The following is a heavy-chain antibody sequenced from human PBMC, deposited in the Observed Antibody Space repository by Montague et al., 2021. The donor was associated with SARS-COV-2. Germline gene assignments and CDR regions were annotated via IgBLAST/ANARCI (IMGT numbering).Heavy chain of an antibody. CDR3: ARLRGHDYGLLYYYYMDV. D-gene: IGHD5-12*01. Sequence: SLKLSCAASGFTFSSYEMNWVRQAPGKGLEWVSYISSSGVTIYYADSVKGRFTISRDYAKNSLYLQMNSLRAEDTAVYYCARLRGHDYGLLYYYYMDVWGKGTTVTVSS. CDR2: ISSSGVTI. V-gene: IGHV3-48*03. J-gene: IGHJ6*03. CDR1: GFTFSSYE.